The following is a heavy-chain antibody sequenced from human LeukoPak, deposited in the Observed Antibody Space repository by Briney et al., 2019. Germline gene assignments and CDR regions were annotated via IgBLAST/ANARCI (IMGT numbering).Heavy chain of an antibody. V-gene: IGHV3-30*18. CDR1: GGTFSSYG. CDR2: ISYDGSNK. CDR3: AKLEMATTY. Sequence: SCKASGGTFSSYGMHWVRQAPGKGLEWVAVISYDGSNKYYADSVKGRFTISRDNSKNTLYLQMNSLRAEDTAVYYCAKLEMATTYWGQGTLVTVSS. D-gene: IGHD5-24*01. J-gene: IGHJ4*02.